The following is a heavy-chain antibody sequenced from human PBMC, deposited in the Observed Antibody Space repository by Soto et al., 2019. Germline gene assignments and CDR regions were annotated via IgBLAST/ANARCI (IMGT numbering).Heavy chain of an antibody. CDR3: AGELGTFYFDH. D-gene: IGHD7-27*01. Sequence: QVQLQESGPGLVKPSQTLSLTCTVSAGSIRSGYYYWTWIRQPPGKGLEWIGYIDHSGSAYYNPSLKSRATISIDTSNNQFSLKMTSVTAADTAVYYCAGELGTFYFDHWGQGTLVTVSS. CDR1: AGSIRSGYYY. J-gene: IGHJ4*02. V-gene: IGHV4-30-4*01. CDR2: IDHSGSA.